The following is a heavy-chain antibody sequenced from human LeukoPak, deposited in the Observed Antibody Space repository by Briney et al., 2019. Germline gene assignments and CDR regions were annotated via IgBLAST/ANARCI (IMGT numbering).Heavy chain of an antibody. CDR3: ARGGDNSYFDY. CDR1: GCTFISYY. J-gene: IGHJ4*02. D-gene: IGHD4-23*01. V-gene: IGHV1-46*01. CDR2: INPGGGST. Sequence: GASVKVSCKASGCTFISYYIHWVRQAPAQGLEWVGIINPGGGSTTYAQKFQGRFTMTRDTSTSTVYMEPSSLRSEDTAIYYCARGGDNSYFDYWGQGTLVTVSS.